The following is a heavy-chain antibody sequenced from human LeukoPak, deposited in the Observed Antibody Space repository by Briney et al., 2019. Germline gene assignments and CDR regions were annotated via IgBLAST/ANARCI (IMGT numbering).Heavy chain of an antibody. CDR1: GFTFSNYG. J-gene: IGHJ3*02. CDR3: ARDRDPNYGGYGGNDAFDI. D-gene: IGHD4-23*01. V-gene: IGHV3-33*05. Sequence: GGSLRLSCTASGFTFSNYGMHWVRQAPGKGLEWVAVISYDGSNKYYADSVKGRFTISRDNAKNSLYLQMNSLRAEDTAVYYCARDRDPNYGGYGGNDAFDIWGQGTMVTVSS. CDR2: ISYDGSNK.